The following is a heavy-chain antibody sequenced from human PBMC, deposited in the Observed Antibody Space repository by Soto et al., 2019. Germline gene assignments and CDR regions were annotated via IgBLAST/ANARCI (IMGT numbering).Heavy chain of an antibody. D-gene: IGHD6-25*01. CDR2: IYYSGST. Sequence: QLQLQESGPGLVKPSETLSLTCTVSRGSIGSGTNYWAWIRQPPGKGLEWIANIYYSGSTFYNPSLKSRVTISLDTSKNQFSLKLRSVTAADTAVNYCARHEAGWYFDSWGQGTLVTVSS. CDR1: RGSIGSGTNY. V-gene: IGHV4-39*01. J-gene: IGHJ4*02. CDR3: ARHEAGWYFDS.